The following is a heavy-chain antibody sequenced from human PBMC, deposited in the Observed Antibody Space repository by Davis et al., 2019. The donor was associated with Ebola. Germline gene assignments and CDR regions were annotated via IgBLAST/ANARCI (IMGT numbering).Heavy chain of an antibody. CDR2: TSTDGGST. Sequence: GESLKISCAASGFTFSTYWMHWVRQVPGKGLVWFPRTSTDGGSTSYADAVEGRFTISRDNAKNILYVQMNSLRTEDTAIYYCARASWGYQIDYWGQGTLVTVSS. CDR1: GFTFSTYW. CDR3: ARASWGYQIDY. D-gene: IGHD3-16*01. V-gene: IGHV3-74*01. J-gene: IGHJ4*02.